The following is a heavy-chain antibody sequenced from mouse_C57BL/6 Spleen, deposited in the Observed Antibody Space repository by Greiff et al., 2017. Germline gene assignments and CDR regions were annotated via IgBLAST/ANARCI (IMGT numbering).Heavy chain of an antibody. D-gene: IGHD1-1*01. CDR2: INPSSGYT. V-gene: IGHV1-7*01. CDR1: GYTFTSYW. CDR3: ARSILITTVVDDYFDY. Sequence: QVQLQQSGAELAKPGASVKLSCKASGYTFTSYWMHWVKQRSGQGLEWIGYINPSSGYTKYNQKFKDKATLTADKSSSTAYMQLSSLTYEDSAVYYCARSILITTVVDDYFDYWGQGTTLTVSS. J-gene: IGHJ2*01.